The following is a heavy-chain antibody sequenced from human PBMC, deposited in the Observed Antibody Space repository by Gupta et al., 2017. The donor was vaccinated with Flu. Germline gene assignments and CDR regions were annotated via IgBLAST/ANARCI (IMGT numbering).Heavy chain of an antibody. D-gene: IGHD2-2*02. J-gene: IGHJ6*02. CDR3: ANWAGTPTSREDCSSTSCYTVYYYYGMDV. V-gene: IGHV3-23*01. CDR2: ISGSGGST. Sequence: EMQLLESGGGLVQPGGSLRLSCAASGFTFSSYAMSWVRQAPGKGLEWVSAISGSGGSTYYADSVKGRFTISRDNSKNTLYLQMNSLRAEDTAVYYCANWAGTPTSREDCSSTSCYTVYYYYGMDVWGQGTTVTVSS. CDR1: GFTFSSYA.